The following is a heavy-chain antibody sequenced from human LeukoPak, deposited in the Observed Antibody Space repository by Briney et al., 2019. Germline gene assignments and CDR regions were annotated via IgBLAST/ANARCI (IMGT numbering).Heavy chain of an antibody. Sequence: YWTWVRQVPGXRLEWIGYIYNTGTTNYNPSLKSRVTLSVDTSKNQFSLKLTSVTAADSAVYYCARQPNMGDYFFDYWGQGTLVTVSS. J-gene: IGHJ4*02. CDR3: ARQPNMGDYFFDY. V-gene: IGHV4-59*08. D-gene: IGHD3-22*01. CDR2: IYNTGTT. CDR1: Y.